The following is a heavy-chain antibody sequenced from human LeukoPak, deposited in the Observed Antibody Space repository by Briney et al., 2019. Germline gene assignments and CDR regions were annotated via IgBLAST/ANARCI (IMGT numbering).Heavy chain of an antibody. J-gene: IGHJ4*02. CDR1: GGSISSYY. CDR3: ASSGLRLGELSHNFDY. D-gene: IGHD3-16*02. Sequence: PSETLSLTCTVSGGSISSYYWSWIRQPAGKGLEWIGRIYTSGSTNYNPSLKSRVTMSVDTSKNQFSLKLSSVTAADTAVYYCASSGLRLGELSHNFDYWGQGTLVTVSS. V-gene: IGHV4-4*07. CDR2: IYTSGST.